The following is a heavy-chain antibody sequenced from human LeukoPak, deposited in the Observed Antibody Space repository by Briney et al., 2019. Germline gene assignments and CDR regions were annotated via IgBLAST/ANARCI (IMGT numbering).Heavy chain of an antibody. Sequence: PGGSLRLSCAASGFTFSSYAMSWVRQAPGKGLEWVSAIRGSGGSTYYADSVKGRFTISRDNSKNTLYLQMNSLRAEDTAVYYCALSGSYDDAFDIWGQGTMVTVSS. J-gene: IGHJ3*02. CDR1: GFTFSSYA. CDR2: IRGSGGST. D-gene: IGHD1-26*01. V-gene: IGHV3-23*01. CDR3: ALSGSYDDAFDI.